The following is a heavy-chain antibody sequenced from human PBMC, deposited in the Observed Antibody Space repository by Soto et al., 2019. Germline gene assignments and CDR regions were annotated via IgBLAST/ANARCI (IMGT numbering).Heavy chain of an antibody. J-gene: IGHJ6*02. CDR2: ITGSGSST. V-gene: IGHV3-23*01. CDR3: AKGRSYYYYYGVDV. CDR1: GFAFRDFA. Sequence: GGSLRLSCAASGFAFRDFAMIWVRQAPGKGLEWVSAITGSGSSTYNADSVKGRFTISRDNSKSTLYLQMNSLRAEDTALYYCAKGRSYYYYYGVDVWGQGTTVTVSS.